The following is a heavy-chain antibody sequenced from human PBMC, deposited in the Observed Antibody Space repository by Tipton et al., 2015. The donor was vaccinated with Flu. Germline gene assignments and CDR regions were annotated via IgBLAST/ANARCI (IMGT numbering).Heavy chain of an antibody. Sequence: QLVQSGAEVKKPGASVKVSCKTSNYSFSSYDISWVRQALGQGLEWMGRISPHNDKTDFSEKFQGRVTMTTNTSTTTAYMELRSLGSDDPALYYCARAVWNGFWRVYYFDYWGQGTLVTVSS. CDR3: ARAVWNGFWRVYYFDY. CDR2: ISPHNDKT. J-gene: IGHJ4*02. CDR1: NYSFSSYD. D-gene: IGHD3-3*01. V-gene: IGHV1-18*01.